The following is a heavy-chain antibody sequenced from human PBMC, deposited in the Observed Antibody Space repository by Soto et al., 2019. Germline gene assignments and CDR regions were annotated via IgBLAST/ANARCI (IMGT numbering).Heavy chain of an antibody. J-gene: IGHJ4*02. CDR2: IHFSGST. CDR1: GGSISGYY. Sequence: LSLTCTVSGGSISGYYWSWIRQFPGKGLEWIGYIHFSGSTDYNPSLKSRVTISVDTSRDQFSLKLTSVTAADTAVYYCARVTESHFSYYDSTGYYYLFDYWGQGTLVTVSS. D-gene: IGHD3-22*01. V-gene: IGHV4-59*01. CDR3: ARVTESHFSYYDSTGYYYLFDY.